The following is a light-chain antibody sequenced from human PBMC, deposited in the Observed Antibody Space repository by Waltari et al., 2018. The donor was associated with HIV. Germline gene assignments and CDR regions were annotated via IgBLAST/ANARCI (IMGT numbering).Light chain of an antibody. CDR2: EVN. V-gene: IGLV2-14*03. CDR3: SSYTTTYTYV. CDR1: SSDVGGHNP. J-gene: IGLJ1*01. Sequence: QSALTQPASVSGSPGQSITISCSGTSSDVGGHNPVSWYQQRPGKAPKLTIYEVNSRPSGLCDRFSGSKSGNTASLTISGLQVEDEADYYCSSYTTTYTYVFGSGTKVTVL.